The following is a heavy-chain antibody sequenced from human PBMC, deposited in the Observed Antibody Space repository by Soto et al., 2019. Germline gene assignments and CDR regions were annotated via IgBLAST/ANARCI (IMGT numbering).Heavy chain of an antibody. V-gene: IGHV4-59*08. CDR1: GGSISSYY. CDR2: IYYSGST. Sequence: SETLSLTCTVSGGSISSYYWSWIRQPPGKGLEWIGYIYYSGSTNYNPSLKSRVTISVDTSKNQFSLKLSSVTAADTAVYYCARSTQYCSSTSCRNFDYWGQGTLVTVSS. D-gene: IGHD2-2*01. CDR3: ARSTQYCSSTSCRNFDY. J-gene: IGHJ4*02.